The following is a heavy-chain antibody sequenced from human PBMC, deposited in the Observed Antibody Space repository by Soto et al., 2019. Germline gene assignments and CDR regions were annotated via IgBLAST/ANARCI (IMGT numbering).Heavy chain of an antibody. CDR1: GGTFSSYT. Sequence: GASVKVSCKASGGTFSSYTISWVRQAPGQGLEWMGRIIPILGIANYAQKFQGRVTITADKSTSTAYMELSSLRSEDTAVYYCARDHVEKLDPRVFDIWGQGTMVTVSS. J-gene: IGHJ3*02. D-gene: IGHD1-1*01. CDR2: IIPILGIA. CDR3: ARDHVEKLDPRVFDI. V-gene: IGHV1-69*04.